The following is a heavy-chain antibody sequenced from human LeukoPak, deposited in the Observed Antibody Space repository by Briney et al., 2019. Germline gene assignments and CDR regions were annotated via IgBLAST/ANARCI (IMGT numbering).Heavy chain of an antibody. CDR2: IYYSGST. J-gene: IGHJ5*02. V-gene: IGHV4-59*01. CDR1: GGSFSSYY. CDR3: ARGGPNWFDP. Sequence: KASETLSLTCAVYGGSFSSYYWSWIRQPPGKGLEWIGYIYYSGSTNYNPSLKSRVTISVDTSKNQFSLKLSSVTAADMAVYYCARGGPNWFDPWGQGTLVTVSS.